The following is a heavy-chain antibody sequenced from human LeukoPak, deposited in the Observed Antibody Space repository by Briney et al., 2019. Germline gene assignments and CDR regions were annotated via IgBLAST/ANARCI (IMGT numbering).Heavy chain of an antibody. CDR1: GGSITSYR. CDR2: MQTSGRI. V-gene: IGHV4-4*07. D-gene: IGHD6-13*01. CDR3: ARGHGDSWSVFDY. J-gene: IGHJ4*02. Sequence: PSETLSLTCTVSGGSITSYRWSWVRQPAGKGLEWIGRMQTSGRIDYNLSLKSRLTMSVDRSKNHLSLRLSSVVAADTAVYYCARGHGDSWSVFDYWGQGILVTISS.